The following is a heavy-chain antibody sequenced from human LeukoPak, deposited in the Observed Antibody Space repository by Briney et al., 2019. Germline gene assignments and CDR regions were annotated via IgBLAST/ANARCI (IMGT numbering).Heavy chain of an antibody. V-gene: IGHV3-30-3*01. CDR1: GFTFSSYA. D-gene: IGHD2-15*01. CDR3: ARSLDSCSGGSCQPENYYYYGMDV. Sequence: GRSLRLSCAASGFTFSSYAMHWVRQAPGKGLEWVAVISYDGSNKYYADSVKGRFTISRDNSKNTLYLQMNSLRAEDTAVYYCARSLDSCSGGSCQPENYYYYGMDVWGQGTTVTVSS. CDR2: ISYDGSNK. J-gene: IGHJ6*02.